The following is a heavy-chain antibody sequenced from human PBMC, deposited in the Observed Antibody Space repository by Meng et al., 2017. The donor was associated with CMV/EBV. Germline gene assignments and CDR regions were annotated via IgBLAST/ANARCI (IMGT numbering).Heavy chain of an antibody. D-gene: IGHD3-10*01. CDR1: GGSISSGSYY. V-gene: IGHV4-61*02. CDR3: ARGLITMVRGVPFDY. Sequence: QVQPRESCPGLVKPSQTLSLTCSVSGGSISSGSYYWSWIRQPAGKGLEWIGRIYTSGSTNDNPSLKSRVTISVDTSKNQFSLKLSSVTAADTAVYYCARGLITMVRGVPFDYWGQGTLVTVSS. J-gene: IGHJ4*02. CDR2: IYTSGST.